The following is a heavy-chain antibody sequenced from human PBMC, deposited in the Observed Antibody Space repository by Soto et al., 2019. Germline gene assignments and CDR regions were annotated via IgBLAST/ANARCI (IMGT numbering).Heavy chain of an antibody. V-gene: IGHV3-23*01. CDR3: AKEKFRTSTYYHSAMDV. Sequence: EVQLLESGGGLVQPGGSLRLSCAASGFPFRDYAMSWVRQAPGKGLEWVSVIACCGGSTYSADFVRGRFTISRDSSKNTLYLQINNLRAEATAIYYCAKEKFRTSTYYHSAMDVWGQGTTVSVSS. J-gene: IGHJ6*02. CDR1: GFPFRDYA. CDR2: IACCGGST.